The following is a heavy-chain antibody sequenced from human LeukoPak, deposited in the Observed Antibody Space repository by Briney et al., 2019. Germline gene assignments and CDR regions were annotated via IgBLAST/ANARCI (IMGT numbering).Heavy chain of an antibody. J-gene: IGHJ3*02. CDR1: GVSISSSSYY. V-gene: IGHV4-39*01. CDR3: ASPPKYGDAFDI. CDR2: IYYSGST. D-gene: IGHD2-2*01. Sequence: PSETLSLTCTVSGVSISSSSYYWGWIRQPPGKGLEWIGSIYYSGSTYYNPSLKSRVTISVDTSKNQFSLKLSSVTAADTAVYYCASPPKYGDAFDIWGQGTMVTVSS.